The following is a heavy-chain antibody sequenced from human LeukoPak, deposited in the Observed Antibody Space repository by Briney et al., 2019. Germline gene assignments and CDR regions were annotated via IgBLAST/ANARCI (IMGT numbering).Heavy chain of an antibody. V-gene: IGHV4-59*01. CDR2: IYYSGST. CDR1: GGSISSYY. CDR3: ARVGFDDSSGSYWYFDL. J-gene: IGHJ2*01. D-gene: IGHD3-22*01. Sequence: PSETLSLTCTVSGGSISSYYWSWIRQPPGKGLEWIGYIYYSGSTNYNPSLKSRVTISVDTSKNQFSLKLSSVTAADTAVYYCARVGFDDSSGSYWYFDLWGRGTLVTVSS.